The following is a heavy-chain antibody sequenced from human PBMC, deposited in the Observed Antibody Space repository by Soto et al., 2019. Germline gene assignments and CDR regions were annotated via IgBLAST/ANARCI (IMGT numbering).Heavy chain of an antibody. D-gene: IGHD4-17*01. Sequence: PGGSLRLSCAASGFTFSSYSMNWVRQAPGKGLEWVSSISSSSSYIYFADSVKGRFTISRDNAKNSLYLQMNSLRAEDTAVYYCARGTNYGGNSDGGYWGQGTLVTVSS. V-gene: IGHV3-21*01. CDR3: ARGTNYGGNSDGGY. CDR1: GFTFSSYS. CDR2: ISSSSSYI. J-gene: IGHJ4*02.